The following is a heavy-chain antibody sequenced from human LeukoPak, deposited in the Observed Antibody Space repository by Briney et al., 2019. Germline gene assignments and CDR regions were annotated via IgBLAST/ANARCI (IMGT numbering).Heavy chain of an antibody. CDR2: ITRDGPRI. Sequence: GGSLRLSCAASGFTFSTSDMIWVRQAPGMGLEWLSTITRDGPRIYYAGSVQGRFTISRDNAKNSVYLQMNGLRAEDTAIYYCVRDFTFWGQGTLVSVSS. J-gene: IGHJ4*02. CDR3: VRDFTF. CDR1: GFTFSTSD. D-gene: IGHD2/OR15-2a*01. V-gene: IGHV3-21*01.